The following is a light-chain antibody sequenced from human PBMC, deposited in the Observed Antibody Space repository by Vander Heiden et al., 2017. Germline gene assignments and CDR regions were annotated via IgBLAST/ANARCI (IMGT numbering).Light chain of an antibody. CDR2: AAS. CDR1: QSIRSY. Sequence: IQMTQSPSSLSASVGDRVTITCRASQSIRSYLNWYQQKPGKAPKLLIYAASSLQSGVPSRFSGSGSGTDFILTISSLQPEDFATYYCQQSYNTPWAFGQGTKVEIK. J-gene: IGKJ1*01. CDR3: QQSYNTPWA. V-gene: IGKV1-39*01.